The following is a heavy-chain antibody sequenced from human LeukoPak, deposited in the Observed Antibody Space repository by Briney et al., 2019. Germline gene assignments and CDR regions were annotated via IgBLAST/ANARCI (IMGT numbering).Heavy chain of an antibody. J-gene: IGHJ6*02. CDR1: GFTFDDYS. D-gene: IGHD6-19*01. Sequence: GRSLRLSCAASGFTFDDYSMHWVRQAPGKGLEWVSGISWNSGSIGYADSVKGRFTISRDNAKNSLYLQMNSLRAEDTALYYCSRVAGLKYYYYYGMDVWGQGTTVTVSS. V-gene: IGHV3-9*01. CDR3: SRVAGLKYYYYYGMDV. CDR2: ISWNSGSI.